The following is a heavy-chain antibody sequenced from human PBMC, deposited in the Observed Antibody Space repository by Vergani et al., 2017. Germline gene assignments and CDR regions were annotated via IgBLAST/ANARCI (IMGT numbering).Heavy chain of an antibody. CDR3: ARVRAGGNDYGSGIPGYYYMDV. V-gene: IGHV4-34*01. Sequence: QVQLQQWGAGLLKPSETLSLTCAVYGGSFSGYYWSWIRQPPGKGLEWIGEINHSGSTNYNPSLKSRVTISVDTSKNQFSLKLSSVTAADTAVYYCARVRAGGNDYGSGIPGYYYMDVWGKGTTVTVSS. CDR2: INHSGST. J-gene: IGHJ6*03. CDR1: GGSFSGYY. D-gene: IGHD3-10*01.